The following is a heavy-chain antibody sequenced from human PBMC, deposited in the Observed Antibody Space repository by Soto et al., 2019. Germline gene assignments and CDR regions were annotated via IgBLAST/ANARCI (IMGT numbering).Heavy chain of an antibody. D-gene: IGHD3-22*01. J-gene: IGHJ4*02. Sequence: ASVKFSCKASGYTFTGYYMHWVRQAPGQGLEWMGWINPNSGGTNYAQKFQGRVTMTRDTSISTAYMELSRLRSDDTAVYYCARVYDSRGYYYFDYGGQETLVTFSS. CDR1: GYTFTGYY. CDR3: ARVYDSRGYYYFDY. V-gene: IGHV1-2*02. CDR2: INPNSGGT.